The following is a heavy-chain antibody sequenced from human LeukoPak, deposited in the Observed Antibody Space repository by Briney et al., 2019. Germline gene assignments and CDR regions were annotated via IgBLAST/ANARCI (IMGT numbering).Heavy chain of an antibody. Sequence: SETLSLTCTVSGGSISSYYWSWIRQPPGKGLEWIGYIYYSGSTNYNPSLKSRVTISVDTSKNQFSLKLSTVTAADTAVYYCARTYCSSTSCFWYFDLWGRGTLVTVSS. CDR3: ARTYCSSTSCFWYFDL. J-gene: IGHJ2*01. D-gene: IGHD2-2*01. CDR2: IYYSGST. V-gene: IGHV4-59*01. CDR1: GGSISSYY.